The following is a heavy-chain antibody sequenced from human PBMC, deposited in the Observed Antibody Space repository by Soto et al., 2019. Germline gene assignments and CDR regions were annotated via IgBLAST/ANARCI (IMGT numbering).Heavy chain of an antibody. Sequence: QVQLQESDPGLVKPSETLSLTCTVSGGSINHDYWSWIRQPPGKGLEWIGYRYYSGSAKYNPSLKSRVTISVDTSKNQFYLKLTSVTAADTAVYYCARLSVADWFDPWGQGIQVTVSS. CDR3: ARLSVADWFDP. CDR1: GGSINHDY. CDR2: RYYSGSA. V-gene: IGHV4-59*01. D-gene: IGHD2-15*01. J-gene: IGHJ5*02.